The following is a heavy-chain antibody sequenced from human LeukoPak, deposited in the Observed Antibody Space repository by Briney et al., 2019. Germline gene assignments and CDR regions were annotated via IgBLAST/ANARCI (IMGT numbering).Heavy chain of an antibody. Sequence: SDTLSLTCSVSGDSMTTYSWNWVRQPPGKGLQWIGYVYYGGSTNYNPSLKSRLTISIDTSKNQFSLKLSSVTAADTAVYFCARDSHTGGGFDPWGQGTLVTVSS. CDR2: VYYGGST. CDR1: GDSMTTYS. V-gene: IGHV4-59*01. CDR3: ARDSHTGGGFDP. J-gene: IGHJ5*02. D-gene: IGHD3-16*01.